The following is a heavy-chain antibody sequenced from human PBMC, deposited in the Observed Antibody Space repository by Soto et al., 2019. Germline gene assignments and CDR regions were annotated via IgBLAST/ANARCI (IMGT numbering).Heavy chain of an antibody. CDR1: GGSMSSEGYY. CDR3: ARIPYSSASFDY. Sequence: SETLSLTCTVSGGSMSSEGYYWSWIRQHPGKGLEWIGYIYYSGLTDYNPSLKSRVTISVDTSKNQFSLKLSSVTAADTAVYYCARIPYSSASFDYWGQGTLVTV. D-gene: IGHD6-19*01. CDR2: IYYSGLT. V-gene: IGHV4-61*08. J-gene: IGHJ4*02.